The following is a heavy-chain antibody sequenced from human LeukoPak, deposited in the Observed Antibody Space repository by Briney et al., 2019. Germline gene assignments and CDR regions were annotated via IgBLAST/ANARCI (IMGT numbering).Heavy chain of an antibody. CDR2: ISSSSSYI. Sequence: PGGSLRLSCAASGFTFSSYSMNWVRQAPGKGLEWVSSISSSSSYIYYADSVKGRFTISRDNAKNSLYLQMNSLRAEDTAVYYCARDGQYYDSSGYYSWGQGTLVTVSS. CDR3: ARDGQYYDSSGYYS. D-gene: IGHD3-22*01. V-gene: IGHV3-21*01. J-gene: IGHJ4*02. CDR1: GFTFSSYS.